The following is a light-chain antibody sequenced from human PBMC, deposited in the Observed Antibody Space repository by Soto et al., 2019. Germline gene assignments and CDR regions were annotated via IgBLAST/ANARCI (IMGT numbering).Light chain of an antibody. CDR3: QQYHLYWT. CDR1: QRIATW. J-gene: IGKJ1*01. Sequence: DIPLTQSPSTLSASVGDRVTITCRASQRIATWLAWHQHQPGSAPKLLIYGASTLQSGVPSRFSGSGSGAEFTLTIDNLQPEDFATYYCQQYHLYWTFGPGTKVEI. V-gene: IGKV1-5*01. CDR2: GAS.